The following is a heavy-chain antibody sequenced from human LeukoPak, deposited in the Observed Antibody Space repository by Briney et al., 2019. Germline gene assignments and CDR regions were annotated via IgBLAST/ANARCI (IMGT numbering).Heavy chain of an antibody. CDR3: VRDGNRGYDMDV. CDR1: GFTLRYYQ. V-gene: IGHV3-48*01. J-gene: IGHJ6*02. D-gene: IGHD3-10*01. CDR2: INVVNGAI. Sequence: GGSLRLSCATSGFTLRYYQMNRVRQAPGKGLEWVSYINVVNGAIYYADSVKGRFTISGDIATNSVYLQMNSLRAEDTALYYCVRDGNRGYDMDVWGQGTAVTVSS.